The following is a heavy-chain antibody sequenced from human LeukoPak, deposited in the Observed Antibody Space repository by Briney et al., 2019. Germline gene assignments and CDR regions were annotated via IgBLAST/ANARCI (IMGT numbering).Heavy chain of an antibody. CDR2: ISAYNGNT. Sequence: ASVKVSCKASGYTFTSYGIGWVRQAPGQGLEWMGWISAYNGNTNFAQKLQGRVTMTTDTSTSTAYMELRSLRSDDTAVYYCARDDALVATGSFDYWGQGTLVTVSS. CDR1: GYTFTSYG. V-gene: IGHV1-18*01. CDR3: ARDDALVATGSFDY. D-gene: IGHD5-12*01. J-gene: IGHJ4*02.